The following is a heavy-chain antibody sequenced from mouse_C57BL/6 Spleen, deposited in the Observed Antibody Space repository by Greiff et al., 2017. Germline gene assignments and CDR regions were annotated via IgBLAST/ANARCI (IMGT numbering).Heavy chain of an antibody. Sequence: EVQVVESGGDLVKPGGSLKLSCAASGFTFSSYGMSWVRQTPDKRLEWVATISSGGSYTYYPDSVKGRFTISRDNAKNTLYLQMSSLKSEDTAMYYCARNGYDYSLAMGYWGQGASVTVSS. D-gene: IGHD2-4*01. CDR1: GFTFSSYG. V-gene: IGHV5-6*01. CDR3: ARNGYDYSLAMGY. J-gene: IGHJ4*01. CDR2: ISSGGSYT.